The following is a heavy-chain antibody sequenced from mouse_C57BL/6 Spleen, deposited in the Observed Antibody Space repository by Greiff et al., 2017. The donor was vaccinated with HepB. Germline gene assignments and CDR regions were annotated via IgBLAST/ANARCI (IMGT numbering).Heavy chain of an antibody. D-gene: IGHD1-1*01. CDR3: GRHSGGSPFDY. V-gene: IGHV10-1*01. CDR2: IRSKSNNYAT. Sequence: DVQLVESGGGLVQPKGSLKLSCAASGFSFNTYAMNWVRQAPGKGLEWVARIRSKSNNYATYYADSVKDRFTISRDDSESMLYLQMNNLKTEDTAMYYCGRHSGGSPFDYWGQGTTLTVSS. J-gene: IGHJ2*01. CDR1: GFSFNTYA.